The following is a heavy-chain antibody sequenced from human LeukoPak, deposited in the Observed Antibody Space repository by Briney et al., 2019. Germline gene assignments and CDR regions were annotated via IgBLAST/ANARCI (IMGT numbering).Heavy chain of an antibody. CDR3: AREKYDSGSYLYGMDV. V-gene: IGHV3-53*01. CDR2: IYSGGST. Sequence: PGGSLRLSCAASGFTVSSTYMNWVRQAPGKGLEWVSVIYSGGSTDYADSVKGRVTISRDNSKNTVYLQMNSLRAEDTAVYYCAREKYDSGSYLYGMDVWGQGTTVTVSS. J-gene: IGHJ6*02. CDR1: GFTVSSTY. D-gene: IGHD3-10*01.